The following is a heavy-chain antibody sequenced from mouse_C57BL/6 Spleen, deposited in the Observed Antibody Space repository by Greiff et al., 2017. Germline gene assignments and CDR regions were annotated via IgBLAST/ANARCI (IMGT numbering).Heavy chain of an antibody. V-gene: IGHV1-81*01. CDR3: ARVEYYGDY. CDR2: IYPRSGNT. CDR1: GYTFTSYG. Sequence: VQLQESGAELARPGASVKLSCTASGYTFTSYGISWVKQRTGQGLEWIGEIYPRSGNTYYNEKFKGKATLTADKSSSTAYMELRSLTSEDSAVYFCARVEYYGDYWGQGTTLTVSS. D-gene: IGHD1-1*02. J-gene: IGHJ2*01.